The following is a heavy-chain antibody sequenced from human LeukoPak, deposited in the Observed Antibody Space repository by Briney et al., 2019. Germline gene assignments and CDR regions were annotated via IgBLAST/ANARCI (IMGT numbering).Heavy chain of an antibody. J-gene: IGHJ4*02. D-gene: IGHD6-19*01. Sequence: PGGSLRLSCAASGLTFSGIFMTWVRHAPGKGLEWVSVIYATGKTYHADSVRGRFTITRDNSKNTLDLQMNNLRAEDAAVYYWARFKGLSSDWYSWIDSWGQGTQVTVSS. CDR2: IYATGKT. V-gene: IGHV3-53*01. CDR3: ARFKGLSSDWYSWIDS. CDR1: GLTFSGIF.